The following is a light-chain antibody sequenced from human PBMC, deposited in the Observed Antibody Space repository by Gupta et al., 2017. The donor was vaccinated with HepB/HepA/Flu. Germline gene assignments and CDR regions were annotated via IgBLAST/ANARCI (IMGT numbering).Light chain of an antibody. CDR1: SGSIASNY. CDR2: EDN. V-gene: IGLV6-57*03. J-gene: IGLJ3*02. Sequence: FLLTQPHSVSASPGTTVTISCTRSSGSIASNYVQWYQQRPGRAPTTVIYEDNQRPSGVPDRFSGSIDSSSNSAALTISGLKTEDEDDYYWQSYDSSNQVFGGGTKLTVL. CDR3: QSYDSSNQV.